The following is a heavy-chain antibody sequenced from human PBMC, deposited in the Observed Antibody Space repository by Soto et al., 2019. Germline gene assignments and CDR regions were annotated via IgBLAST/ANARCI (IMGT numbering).Heavy chain of an antibody. D-gene: IGHD2-2*01. V-gene: IGHV1-69*01. CDR2: IIPIPGTA. CDR3: ARAPGSSTSFEIYYEYYYGMDV. Sequence: QVQLVQSGAEVKKPGSSVKVSCKASGGTFGSYAISWVRQAPGQGLEWMGGIIPIPGTANYAQKFQGRVTIAAVYSTSTEYLERSSLRSEDTAVYYCARAPGSSTSFEIYYEYYYGMDVWGQGTTVTVSS. CDR1: GGTFGSYA. J-gene: IGHJ6*02.